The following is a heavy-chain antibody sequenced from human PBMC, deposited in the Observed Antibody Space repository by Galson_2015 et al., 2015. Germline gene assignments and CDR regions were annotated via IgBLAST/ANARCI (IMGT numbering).Heavy chain of an antibody. CDR2: ISYDGSNK. Sequence: SLRLSCAASGFTFSSCAMHWVRQAPGKGLEWVAVISYDGSNKYYADPVKGRFTISRDNSKNTLYLQMNSLRAEDTAVYYCARDLGLRIWHPYFDYWDQGTLVTVSS. CDR1: GFTFSSCA. CDR3: ARDLGLRIWHPYFDY. V-gene: IGHV3-30-3*01. D-gene: IGHD3-16*01. J-gene: IGHJ4*02.